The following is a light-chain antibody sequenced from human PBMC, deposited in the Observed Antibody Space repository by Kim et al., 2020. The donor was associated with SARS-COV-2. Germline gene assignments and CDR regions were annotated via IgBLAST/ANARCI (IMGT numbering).Light chain of an antibody. CDR2: DAS. Sequence: DIQMTQSPSSLSASVRDRVTITCQASQDIKKSLNWYQQKPGRAPKLLISDASNLETGVPSRFSGSGSGTDFSFTISGLQPEDIATYYCLQHADLPHTFGGGTKLEI. CDR1: QDIKKS. V-gene: IGKV1-33*01. J-gene: IGKJ4*01. CDR3: LQHADLPHT.